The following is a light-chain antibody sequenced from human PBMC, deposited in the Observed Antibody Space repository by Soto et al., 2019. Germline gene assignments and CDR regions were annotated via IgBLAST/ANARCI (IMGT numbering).Light chain of an antibody. CDR2: GAS. J-gene: IGKJ2*01. CDR1: PSVSSD. CDR3: QQYANWPPT. Sequence: DMVMTQSPATLSVSPGERATLSCRATPSVSSDLAWYQQKPGQAPRLLIYGASTRATDIAGRFSGSGSGTEFTLTISSLQSEDSAVYYCQQYANWPPTFGQGTKLEI. V-gene: IGKV3-15*01.